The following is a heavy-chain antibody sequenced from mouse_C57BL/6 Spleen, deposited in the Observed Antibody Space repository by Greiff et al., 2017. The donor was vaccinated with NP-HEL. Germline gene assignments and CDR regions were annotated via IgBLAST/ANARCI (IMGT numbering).Heavy chain of an antibody. CDR1: GFTFSDYG. CDR2: ISNLAYSI. CDR3: ARQFYGSSYGYAMDY. Sequence: EVKVEESGGGLVQPGGSLKLSCAASGFTFSDYGMAWVRQAPRKGPEWVAFISNLAYSIYYADTVTGRFTISRENAKNTLYLEMSSLRSEDTAMYYCARQFYGSSYGYAMDYWGQGTSVTVSS. J-gene: IGHJ4*01. D-gene: IGHD1-1*01. V-gene: IGHV5-15*04.